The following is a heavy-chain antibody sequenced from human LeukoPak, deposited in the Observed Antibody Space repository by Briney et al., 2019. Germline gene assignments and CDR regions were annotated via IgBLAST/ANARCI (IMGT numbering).Heavy chain of an antibody. CDR3: ARRASTVIDYWYFDL. Sequence: SETLSLTCTVSGGSTSSSSYYWGWIRQPPGKGLEWIGSIYYSGSTYYNPSLKSRVTISVDTSKNQFSLKLSSVTAADTAVYYCARRASTVIDYWYFDLWGRGTLVTVSS. V-gene: IGHV4-39*07. CDR1: GGSTSSSSYY. J-gene: IGHJ2*01. D-gene: IGHD4-17*01. CDR2: IYYSGST.